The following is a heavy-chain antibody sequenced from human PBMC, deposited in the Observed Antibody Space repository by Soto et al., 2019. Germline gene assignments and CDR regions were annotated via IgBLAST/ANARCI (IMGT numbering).Heavy chain of an antibody. CDR2: INHSGST. V-gene: IGHV4-34*01. CDR3: ARSYYYYYYYMDV. Sequence: SETLSLTCAVYGGSFSGYYWSWIRQPPGKGLEWIGEINHSGSTNYNPSLKSRVTISVDTSKNQFSLKLSSVTAADTAVYYCARSYYYYYYYMDVWGKGTTVTVSS. CDR1: GGSFSGYY. J-gene: IGHJ6*03.